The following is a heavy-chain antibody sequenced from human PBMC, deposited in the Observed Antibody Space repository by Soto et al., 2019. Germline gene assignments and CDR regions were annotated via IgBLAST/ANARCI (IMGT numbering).Heavy chain of an antibody. CDR2: IYYSGST. Sequence: NPSETLSLTCTVSGGSISSGGYYWSWIRQHPGKGLEWIGYIYYSGSTYYNPSLKSRVTISVDTSKNQFSLKLSSVTAADTAVYYCARGITMVRGVQNNWFDPWGQGTLVTVSS. J-gene: IGHJ5*02. CDR3: ARGITMVRGVQNNWFDP. CDR1: GGSISSGGYY. V-gene: IGHV4-31*03. D-gene: IGHD3-10*01.